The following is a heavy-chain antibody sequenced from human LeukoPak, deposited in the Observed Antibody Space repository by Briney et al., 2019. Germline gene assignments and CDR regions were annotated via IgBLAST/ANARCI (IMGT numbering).Heavy chain of an antibody. J-gene: IGHJ4*02. Sequence: PGGSLRLSCAASGFTFSNNWMYWVRQAPGKGLVWVSRINSDGRTTTYADSVKGRFTISRDNAKNTLNLQMNSLRAEDTAVYYCVMIKEGWGQGTLVTVSS. CDR3: VMIKEG. CDR2: INSDGRTT. D-gene: IGHD3-22*01. CDR1: GFTFSNNW. V-gene: IGHV3-74*01.